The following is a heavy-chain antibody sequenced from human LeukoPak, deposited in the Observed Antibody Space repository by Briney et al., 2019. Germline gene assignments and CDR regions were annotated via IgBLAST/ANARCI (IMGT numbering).Heavy chain of an antibody. V-gene: IGHV3-74*01. J-gene: IGHJ4*02. CDR3: ARVSLVRKVALTVSDC. D-gene: IGHD4-17*01. CDR1: GFTFSGHW. Sequence: GGSLRLSCAASGFTFSGHWMHWVRQAPGKGLVWVSRINNDGSSTNYADSVKGRFTISRDNAKNTLYLQMNSLRGEDTAVYYCARVSLVRKVALTVSDCWGQGTLVTVSS. CDR2: INNDGSST.